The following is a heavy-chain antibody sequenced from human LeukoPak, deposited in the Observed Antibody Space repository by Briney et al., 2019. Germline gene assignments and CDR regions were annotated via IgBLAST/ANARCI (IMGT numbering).Heavy chain of an antibody. CDR3: AREWEEDTAFDY. D-gene: IGHD5-18*01. Sequence: GRSLRLSCAASGFTFSSYGMHWVRQAPGKGLEWVAVIWYDGSNKYYADSVKGRFTISRDNSKNTLYLQMNSLRAEDTAVYYCAREWEEDTAFDYWGQGTLVTVSS. CDR1: GFTFSSYG. V-gene: IGHV3-33*01. J-gene: IGHJ4*02. CDR2: IWYDGSNK.